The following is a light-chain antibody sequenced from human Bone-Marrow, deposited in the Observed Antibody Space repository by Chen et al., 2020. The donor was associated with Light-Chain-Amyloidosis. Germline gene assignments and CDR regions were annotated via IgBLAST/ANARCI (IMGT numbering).Light chain of an antibody. J-gene: IGLJ1*01. Sequence: QSALTQPASVSGSPGQSITISCTGTSSDVGGDNHVSWYQQHPDKAPKLVIYEVTNRPSWVPDRFSCSKSDNTASRTISGLQTEIEADYFCSSYTSTNTLVFGSGTRVTVL. CDR3: SSYTSTNTLV. V-gene: IGLV2-14*01. CDR2: EVT. CDR1: SSDVGGDNH.